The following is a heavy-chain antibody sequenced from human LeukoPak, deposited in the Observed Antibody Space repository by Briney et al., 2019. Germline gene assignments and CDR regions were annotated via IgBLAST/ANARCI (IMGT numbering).Heavy chain of an antibody. CDR3: ASDYCSGGSCYSDYAFDI. CDR2: IHYSGST. Sequence: SETLSLTCTVSGGSISSYYWSWIRQPPGKTLEWIGYIHYSGSTNYNPSLKSRVTISVDTSKNQFSLKLSSVTAADTAVYYCASDYCSGGSCYSDYAFDIWGQGTMVTVSS. V-gene: IGHV4-59*01. J-gene: IGHJ3*02. CDR1: GGSISSYY. D-gene: IGHD2-15*01.